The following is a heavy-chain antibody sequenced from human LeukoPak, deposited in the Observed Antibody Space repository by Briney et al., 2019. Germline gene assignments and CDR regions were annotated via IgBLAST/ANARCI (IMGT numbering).Heavy chain of an antibody. CDR2: INPNSGGT. V-gene: IGHV1-2*02. J-gene: IGHJ6*02. CDR3: ARTTIRNIAAAQGGGCYGMDV. CDR1: GYTFPGYY. D-gene: IGHD6-13*01. Sequence: ASVKVSRMASGYTFPGYYMQWVRQPPGQGLEWMGWINPNSGGTKYAQKFQGRVTMTTDTSISTAYMELSRLRSDDTAVYYCARTTIRNIAAAQGGGCYGMDVWGQGTKVTVSS.